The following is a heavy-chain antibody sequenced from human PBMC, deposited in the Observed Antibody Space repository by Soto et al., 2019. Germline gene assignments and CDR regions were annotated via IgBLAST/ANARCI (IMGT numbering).Heavy chain of an antibody. CDR1: GFTFSGSA. Sequence: GGSLRLSCAASGFTFSGSAMHWVRQASGKGLEWVGRIRSKANSYATAYAASVKGRFTISRDDSKNTAYLQMNSLKTEDTAVYYCTRQVLYSSGWRERWGQGTLVTVSS. V-gene: IGHV3-73*01. J-gene: IGHJ4*02. CDR2: IRSKANSYAT. D-gene: IGHD6-19*01. CDR3: TRQVLYSSGWRER.